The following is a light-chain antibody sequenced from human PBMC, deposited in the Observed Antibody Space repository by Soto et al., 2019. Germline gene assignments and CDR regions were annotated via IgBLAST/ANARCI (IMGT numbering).Light chain of an antibody. Sequence: QAVVTQPPSVSGAPGQRVTISCTGSSSNIGAGYDVQWYQHLPGTAPKLLIYDNNNRPSGVPDRFSGSKSGTSASLAITGLQAEDEADYYCQSYDSSLSGSVVFGGGTKLTVL. CDR3: QSYDSSLSGSVV. V-gene: IGLV1-40*01. CDR2: DNN. CDR1: SSNIGAGYD. J-gene: IGLJ2*01.